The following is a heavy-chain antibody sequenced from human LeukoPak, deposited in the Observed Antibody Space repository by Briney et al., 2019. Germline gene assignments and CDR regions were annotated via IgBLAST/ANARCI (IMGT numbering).Heavy chain of an antibody. Sequence: GGSLRLSCAASGFTFSSYWVHWVRQAPGKGLVWVSRIKRDGSTNYADSVKGRFTISRDNAKNTVSLQMNSLRAEDTGVYYCARAPSEIGGYYPEYFRHWGQGTLVTVSS. J-gene: IGHJ1*01. CDR2: IKRDGST. CDR1: GFTFSSYW. V-gene: IGHV3-74*01. D-gene: IGHD3-22*01. CDR3: ARAPSEIGGYYPEYFRH.